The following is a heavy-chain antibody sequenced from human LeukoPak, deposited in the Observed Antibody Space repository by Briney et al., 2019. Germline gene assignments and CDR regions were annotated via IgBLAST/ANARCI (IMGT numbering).Heavy chain of an antibody. Sequence: ASVKVSCKASGGAFNNYAISWVRQAPGQGLEWMGGIIPIFGTANYAQNFQGRVTITTDESTSTAYMELSSLRSEDTAVYYCARWVTMVRGVTYYYMDVWGKGISVTVSS. CDR2: IIPIFGTA. D-gene: IGHD3-10*01. CDR3: ARWVTMVRGVTYYYMDV. V-gene: IGHV1-69*05. CDR1: GGAFNNYA. J-gene: IGHJ6*03.